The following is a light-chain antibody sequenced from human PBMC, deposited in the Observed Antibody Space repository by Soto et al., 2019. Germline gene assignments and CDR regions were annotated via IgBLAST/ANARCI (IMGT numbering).Light chain of an antibody. Sequence: QSVLTQPPSVSGAPGQRVTISCSGSSSNLGAGYDVQWYQQFPGTAPKLLIYANSARPSGVPDRFSGSKSGTSASLAITGLQAGDEADYYCQSYDSSLIVSKVFGTGTKLTVL. J-gene: IGLJ1*01. CDR3: QSYDSSLIVSKV. CDR1: SSNLGAGYD. CDR2: ANS. V-gene: IGLV1-40*01.